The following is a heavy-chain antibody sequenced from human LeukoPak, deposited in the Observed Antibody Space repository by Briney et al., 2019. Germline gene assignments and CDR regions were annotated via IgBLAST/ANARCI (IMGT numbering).Heavy chain of an antibody. CDR3: ATGTTSGDILTGYSKAYFDL. D-gene: IGHD3-9*01. CDR1: GFTFDDYA. J-gene: IGHJ2*01. CDR2: ISGDGGST. V-gene: IGHV3-43*02. Sequence: PGGSLRLSCAASGFTFDDYAMHWVRQAPGKGLEWVSLISGDGGSTYYADAVKGRFTISRDNSKNSLYLQMNSLRAEDTAVYYCATGTTSGDILTGYSKAYFDLWGRGTLVPVSS.